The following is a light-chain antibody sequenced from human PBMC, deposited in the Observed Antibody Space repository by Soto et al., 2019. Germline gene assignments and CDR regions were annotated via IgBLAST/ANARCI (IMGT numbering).Light chain of an antibody. Sequence: QASGTLSFSPGERATPSWRASPSVSSSLAWYQQKPGQAPRLLIYHASTRATGIPARFTGSGSGTEFTLTISSLQSEDFAVYYCQQYDNWPPITFGQGTRLEIK. V-gene: IGKV3-15*01. CDR3: QQYDNWPPIT. CDR1: PSVSSS. CDR2: HAS. J-gene: IGKJ5*01.